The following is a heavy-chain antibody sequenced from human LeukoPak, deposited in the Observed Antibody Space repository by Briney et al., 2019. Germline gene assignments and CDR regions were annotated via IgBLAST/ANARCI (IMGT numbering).Heavy chain of an antibody. D-gene: IGHD2-15*01. CDR1: GGSFSGYF. CDR3: ASAQGWRDF. V-gene: IGHV4-34*01. J-gene: IGHJ4*02. Sequence: SETLSLTCGVSGGSFSGYFWSWIRQSPGKGLEWIGEITPSGITNYSPSLKSRLTLSVDTSMNQFSLWLDSVTAADSATYYCASAQGWRDFWGQGTLVTVSS. CDR2: ITPSGIT.